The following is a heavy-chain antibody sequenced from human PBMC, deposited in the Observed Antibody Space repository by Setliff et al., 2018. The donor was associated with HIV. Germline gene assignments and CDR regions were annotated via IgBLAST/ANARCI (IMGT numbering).Heavy chain of an antibody. Sequence: GESLKISCKTSGYNFATYYITWVRQMPGKGLEWIGRINPGDSDTGYSPSSQGQVTISADKSISTTYLQWNSLKASDTAMYYCATRLLGYSGLGYWGQGTLVTVSS. CDR3: ATRLLGYSGLGY. V-gene: IGHV5-51*01. J-gene: IGHJ4*02. CDR1: GYNFATYY. D-gene: IGHD5-12*01. CDR2: INPGDSDT.